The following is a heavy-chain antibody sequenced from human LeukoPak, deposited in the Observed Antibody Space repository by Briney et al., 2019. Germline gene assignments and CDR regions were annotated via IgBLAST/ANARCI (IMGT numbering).Heavy chain of an antibody. V-gene: IGHV1-8*01. J-gene: IGHJ6*02. CDR2: MNPNSGNT. D-gene: IGHD6-13*01. CDR3: ARDYSSLSSVGSSRGYYYYYGMDV. Sequence: ASVKVSCKASGYTFTSYDINWVRQATGQGLEWMGWMNPNSGNTGYAQKFQGRVTMTRNTSISTAYMELSSLRSEDTAVYYCARDYSSLSSVGSSRGYYYYYGMDVWGQGTTVTVSS. CDR1: GYTFTSYD.